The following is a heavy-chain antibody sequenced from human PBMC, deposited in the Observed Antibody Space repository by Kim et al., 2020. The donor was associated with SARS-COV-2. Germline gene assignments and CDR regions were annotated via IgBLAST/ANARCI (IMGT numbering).Heavy chain of an antibody. Sequence: GGSLRLSCAVSGFTFSSYSMNWVRQAPGKGLEWISSISSSGSYIYYADSMKGRFTISSDNARASPYLQMNSLRAEDTAVYYCARVLTSGWSSFVYWGQGT. V-gene: IGHV3-21*01. D-gene: IGHD6-19*01. CDR3: ARVLTSGWSSFVY. CDR1: GFTFSSYS. J-gene: IGHJ4*02. CDR2: ISSSGSYI.